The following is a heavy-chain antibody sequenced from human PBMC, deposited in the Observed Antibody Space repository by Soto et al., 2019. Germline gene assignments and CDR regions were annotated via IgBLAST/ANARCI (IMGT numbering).Heavy chain of an antibody. V-gene: IGHV6-1*01. CDR1: GDSVSSNDAA. D-gene: IGHD3-22*01. CDR2: TYYRSKWYN. Sequence: PSQTLSLTCAISGDSVSSNDAACEWIRQSPTRGLEWLGRTYYRSKWYNEYTVSLRSRIIINADASRNQFSLHLSSVTPEDTAVYYCARMSDSTFDFWGPGILVTV. CDR3: ARMSDSTFDF. J-gene: IGHJ4*02.